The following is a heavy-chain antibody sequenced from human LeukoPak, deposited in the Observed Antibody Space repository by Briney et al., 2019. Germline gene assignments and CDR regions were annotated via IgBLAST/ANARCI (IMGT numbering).Heavy chain of an antibody. D-gene: IGHD3-10*01. V-gene: IGHV4-39*01. J-gene: IGHJ4*02. CDR1: GGSISSSSYY. CDR2: IYYSGST. CDR3: ARQDYCGSGAFDY. Sequence: SETLSLTCTVSGGSISSSSYYWGWIRQPPGKGLEWIGSIYYSGSTYYNPSLKSRVTIYVDTSKNQFSLKLSSVTAADTAVYYCARQDYCGSGAFDYWGQGTLVTVSS.